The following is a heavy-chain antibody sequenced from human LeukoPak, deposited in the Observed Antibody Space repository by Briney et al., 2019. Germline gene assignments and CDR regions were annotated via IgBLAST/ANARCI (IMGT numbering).Heavy chain of an antibody. CDR2: AHYSGTT. J-gene: IGHJ4*02. V-gene: IGHV4-30-4*08. D-gene: IGHD3-16*01. CDR1: GGSLSSDDFF. Sequence: SETLSLTCSVSGGSLSSDDFFWSWIRQPPGKALEWIGYAHYSGTTQYNPSLKSRLVISVDTSKNQFSLRLNSVTAADTAVYFCARDGGFGVFHFWGQGILVTVSS. CDR3: ARDGGFGVFHF.